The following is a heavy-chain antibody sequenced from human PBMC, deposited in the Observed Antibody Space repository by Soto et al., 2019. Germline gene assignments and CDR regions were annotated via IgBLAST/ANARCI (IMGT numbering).Heavy chain of an antibody. CDR2: IYPGDSDT. V-gene: IGHV5-51*01. J-gene: IGHJ3*02. D-gene: IGHD3-22*01. CDR1: GYSLTSYR. CDR3: ARENCYDSRRAFDI. Sequence: GESLKISCKGSGYSLTSYRIGWVRQMPGKGLEWMGIIYPGDSDTRYSPSFQGQVTISADKSISTAYLQWSSLKASDTAMYYCARENCYDSRRAFDIWGQGTMVTVSS.